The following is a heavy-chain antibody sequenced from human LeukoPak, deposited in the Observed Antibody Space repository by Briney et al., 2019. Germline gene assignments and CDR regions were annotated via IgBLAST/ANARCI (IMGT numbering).Heavy chain of an antibody. CDR2: IIPILGIA. CDR3: ARGGEVTSFNWFDP. V-gene: IGHV1-69*04. D-gene: IGHD4-17*01. Sequence: SVKVSCKASGGTFSSYAISWVRQAPGQGLEWMGRIIPILGIANYAQKFQGRVTITADKSTSTAYMELSSLRSEDTAVYYCARGGEVTSFNWFDPWGQGTLVTVSS. J-gene: IGHJ5*02. CDR1: GGTFSSYA.